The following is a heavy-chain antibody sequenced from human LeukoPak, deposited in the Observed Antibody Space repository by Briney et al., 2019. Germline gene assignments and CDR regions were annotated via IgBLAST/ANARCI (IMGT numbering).Heavy chain of an antibody. CDR2: IYYSGST. D-gene: IGHD3-22*01. Sequence: SETLSLTCTVSGGSISSYYWSWIRQPPGKGLEWIGYIYYSGSTNYNPSLKSRVTISVDTSKNQFSQKLSSVTAADTAVYYCARGYDSSANFDYWGQGTLVTVSS. CDR1: GGSISSYY. V-gene: IGHV4-59*08. CDR3: ARGYDSSANFDY. J-gene: IGHJ4*02.